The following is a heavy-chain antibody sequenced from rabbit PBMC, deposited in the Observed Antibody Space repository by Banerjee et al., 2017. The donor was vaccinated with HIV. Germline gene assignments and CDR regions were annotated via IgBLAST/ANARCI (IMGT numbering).Heavy chain of an antibody. CDR3: AREDGGVGGYDNNL. Sequence: QQQLVESGGGLVKPGASLTLTCKASGFSFSGGYWMCWVRQAPGKGLEWIACINSSSGNTVYATWAKGRFTISKTSSTTVTLQMTSLTAADTATYFCAREDGGVGGYDNNLWGQGTLVTVS. CDR2: INSSSGNT. D-gene: IGHD1-1*01. J-gene: IGHJ4*01. V-gene: IGHV1S45*01. CDR1: GFSFSGGYW.